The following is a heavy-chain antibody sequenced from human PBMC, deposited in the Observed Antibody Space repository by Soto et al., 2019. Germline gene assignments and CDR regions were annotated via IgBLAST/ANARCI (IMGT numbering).Heavy chain of an antibody. CDR3: ANAQQLASNLDC. CDR1: GFTFSTYA. CDR2: ISGTGGTT. J-gene: IGHJ4*02. Sequence: GGSLRLSCAASGFTFSTYAMTWVRQAPGKGLEWVSTISGTGGTTNYADSVRGRFTISRDNSKNTVFLHMHSLRAEDTAVYYCANAQQLASNLDCWGQGTLVTVSS. V-gene: IGHV3-23*01. D-gene: IGHD6-13*01.